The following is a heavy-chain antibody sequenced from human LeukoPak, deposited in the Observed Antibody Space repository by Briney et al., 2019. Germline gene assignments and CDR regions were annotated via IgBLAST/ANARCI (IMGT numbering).Heavy chain of an antibody. V-gene: IGHV4-59*08. CDR2: IYYSGST. CDR1: GGSISSYY. Sequence: PSETLSLTSTVSGGSISSYYWSWIRQPPGKGLEWIGYIYYSGSTNYNPSLKSRVTISVDTSKNQFSLKLSSVTAADTAVYYCARRRRDGYNSSFDYWGQGTLVTVSS. D-gene: IGHD5-12*01. CDR3: ARRRRDGYNSSFDY. J-gene: IGHJ4*02.